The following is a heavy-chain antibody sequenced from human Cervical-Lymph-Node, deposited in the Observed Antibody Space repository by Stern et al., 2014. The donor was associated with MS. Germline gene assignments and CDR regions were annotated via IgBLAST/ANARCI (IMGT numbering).Heavy chain of an antibody. CDR2: IFPVFGTP. D-gene: IGHD6-13*01. V-gene: IGHV1-69*12. CDR3: ALSSETSDRWYSLGYDL. CDR1: GGTFSKFP. Sequence: QDQLVQSGAEVTKPGSSVKVSCKASGGTFSKFPSSWVRQAPGQGLEWMGGIFPVFGTPTYAQEFRGRVTITADFSTSTVYMELSSLRSDDTAVYYCALSSETSDRWYSLGYDLWGQGTLVTVSS. J-gene: IGHJ5*02.